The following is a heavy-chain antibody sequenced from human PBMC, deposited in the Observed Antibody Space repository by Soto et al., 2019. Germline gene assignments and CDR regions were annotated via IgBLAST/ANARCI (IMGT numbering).Heavy chain of an antibody. CDR3: ATLLRAKSQLLDSGFYYGMDV. CDR1: GWSFSGYY. D-gene: IGHD2-2*01. J-gene: IGHJ6*02. V-gene: IGHV4-34*01. CDR2: INHSGST. Sequence: SETLSLTCAFYGWSFSGYYWSWIRQPPGKGLEWIGEINHSGSTNYNPSLKSRVTISVDTSKNQFSLKLSSVTAADTAVYYCATLLRAKSQLLDSGFYYGMDVWGQGTTVTVSS.